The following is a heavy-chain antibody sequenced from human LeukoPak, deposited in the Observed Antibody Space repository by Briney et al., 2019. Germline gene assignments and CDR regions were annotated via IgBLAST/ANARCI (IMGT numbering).Heavy chain of an antibody. CDR2: INHSGST. V-gene: IGHV4-34*01. CDR3: ARAIDRTYYYDSSGYAKGGNWFDP. Sequence: SETLSLTCAVYGGSFSGYYWSWIRQPPGKGLEWIGEINHSGSTNYNPSLKSRVTISVDTSKNQFSLKLSSVTAADTAVYYCARAIDRTYYYDSSGYAKGGNWFDPWGQGTRVTVSS. J-gene: IGHJ5*02. CDR1: GGSFSGYY. D-gene: IGHD3-22*01.